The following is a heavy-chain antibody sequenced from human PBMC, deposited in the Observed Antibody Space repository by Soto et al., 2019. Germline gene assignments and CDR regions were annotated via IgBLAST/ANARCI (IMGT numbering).Heavy chain of an antibody. CDR3: ATELPGGEDDHYGMDV. D-gene: IGHD2-21*01. J-gene: IGHJ6*02. Sequence: EVQVLESGGGLVQPGGSLRLSCAASGITFSNYAMSWVRQSPGKGLEWVSGLSVSGVSTYYADSVKGRFTISRDTSKNTLYLQMTSLRAEDTAVYYWATELPGGEDDHYGMDVWGQGTTVTVSS. V-gene: IGHV3-23*01. CDR2: LSVSGVST. CDR1: GITFSNYA.